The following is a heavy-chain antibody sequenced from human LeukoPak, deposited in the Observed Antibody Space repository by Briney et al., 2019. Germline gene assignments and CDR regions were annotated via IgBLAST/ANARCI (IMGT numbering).Heavy chain of an antibody. CDR3: ARALGSSWDSSLDS. Sequence: GRSLRLSCAASGFTFSNYAMHWVRQAPGKGLEWVALISCDGSVEKNAASVKGRFTISRDNSKNTLYLQMNSLRTEDTAVYYCARALGSSWDSSLDSWGQGTLVPVSS. D-gene: IGHD6-13*01. CDR1: GFTFSNYA. V-gene: IGHV3-30*04. J-gene: IGHJ5*01. CDR2: ISCDGSVE.